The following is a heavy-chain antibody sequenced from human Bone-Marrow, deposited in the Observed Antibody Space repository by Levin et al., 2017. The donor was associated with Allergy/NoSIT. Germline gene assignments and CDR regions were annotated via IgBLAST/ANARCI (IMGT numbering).Heavy chain of an antibody. CDR3: ARAPVRGWDYAHAFDI. V-gene: IGHV4-31*03. Sequence: SETLSLTCTVSGGSISSGGYYWSWIRQHPGKGLEWIGYIYYSGSTYYNPSLKSRVTISVDTSKNQFSLKLSSVTAADTAVYYCARAPVRGWDYAHAFDIWGQGTMVTVSS. J-gene: IGHJ3*02. CDR1: GGSISSGGYY. D-gene: IGHD4-17*01. CDR2: IYYSGST.